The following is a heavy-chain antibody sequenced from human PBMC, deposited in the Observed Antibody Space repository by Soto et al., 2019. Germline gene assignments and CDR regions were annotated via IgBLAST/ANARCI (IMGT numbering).Heavy chain of an antibody. CDR2: MNPNSGNT. CDR1: GYTFTSYD. D-gene: IGHD6-19*01. Sequence: GASVKVSCKASGYTFTSYDINWVRQATGQGLEWMGWMNPNSGNTGYAQKFQGRVTMTRNTSISTAYMELSSLRSEDTAVYYCAREKWLVRRNDPFAIWGQGTMVTVSS. V-gene: IGHV1-8*01. CDR3: AREKWLVRRNDPFAI. J-gene: IGHJ3*02.